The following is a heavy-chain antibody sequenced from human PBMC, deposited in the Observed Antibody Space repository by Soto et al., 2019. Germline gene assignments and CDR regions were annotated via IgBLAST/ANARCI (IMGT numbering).Heavy chain of an antibody. Sequence: GASVKVSCKASGGTFSSYAISWVRQAPGQGLEWMGGIIPIFGTANYAQKFQGRVTITADESTSTAYMELSSLRSEDTAVYYCARDRYSGSYSAFHYFDYWGQGTLVTVSS. J-gene: IGHJ4*02. V-gene: IGHV1-69*13. D-gene: IGHD1-26*01. CDR3: ARDRYSGSYSAFHYFDY. CDR1: GGTFSSYA. CDR2: IIPIFGTA.